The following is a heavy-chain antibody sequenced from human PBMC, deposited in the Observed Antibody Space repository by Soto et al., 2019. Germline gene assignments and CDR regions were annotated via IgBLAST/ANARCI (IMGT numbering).Heavy chain of an antibody. CDR3: AKGVVREPAYFDY. V-gene: IGHV3-30*18. CDR2: ISYDGGNE. J-gene: IGHJ4*02. Sequence: QVQMVETGGGVAQPGRSLRLSCAVSGFTFSAFAMYWVRQAPGKGLEWVGRISYDGGNEDYAESVRARFTISRDNSKTTLYLDMNSLSAEDSAVYFCAKGVVREPAYFDYWGQGTLVTVSS. CDR1: GFTFSAFA. D-gene: IGHD3-10*01.